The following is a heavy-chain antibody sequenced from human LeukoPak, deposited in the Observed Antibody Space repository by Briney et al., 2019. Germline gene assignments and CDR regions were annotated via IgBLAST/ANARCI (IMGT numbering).Heavy chain of an antibody. V-gene: IGHV3-48*03. CDR1: GFTFSSYE. D-gene: IGHD6-13*01. Sequence: PGGSLRLSCAASGFTFSSYEMNWVRQAPGKGLEWVSYISTTGNSIYYADSVKGRFTISRDNSKNTLYLQMNSLRAEDTAVYYCARDSDSWYFDYWGQGTLVTVSS. J-gene: IGHJ4*02. CDR2: ISTTGNSI. CDR3: ARDSDSWYFDY.